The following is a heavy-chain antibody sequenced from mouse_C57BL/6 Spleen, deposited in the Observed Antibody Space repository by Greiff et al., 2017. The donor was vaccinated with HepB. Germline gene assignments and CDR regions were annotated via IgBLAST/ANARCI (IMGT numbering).Heavy chain of an antibody. Sequence: VQLKESGGGLVKPGGSLKLSCAASGFTFSSYAMSWVRQTPEKRLEWVATISDGGSYTYYPDNVKGRFTISRDNAKNNLYLQMSHLKSEDTAMYYCARVYYGNYVGFAYWGQGTLVTVSA. V-gene: IGHV5-4*01. D-gene: IGHD2-1*01. CDR1: GFTFSSYA. J-gene: IGHJ3*01. CDR3: ARVYYGNYVGFAY. CDR2: ISDGGSYT.